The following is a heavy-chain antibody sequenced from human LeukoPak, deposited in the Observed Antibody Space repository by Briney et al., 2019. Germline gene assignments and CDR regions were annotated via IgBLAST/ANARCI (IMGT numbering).Heavy chain of an antibody. CDR2: IIPIFGTA. V-gene: IGHV1-69*05. CDR3: ARDHVVVTAGVDY. Sequence: SVKVSCKASGGTFSSYAISWVRQAPGQGLEWMGGIIPIFGTANYAQKLQGRVTMTTDTSTSTAYMELRSLRSDDTAVYYCARDHVVVTAGVDYWGQGTLVTVSS. CDR1: GGTFSSYA. D-gene: IGHD2-21*02. J-gene: IGHJ4*02.